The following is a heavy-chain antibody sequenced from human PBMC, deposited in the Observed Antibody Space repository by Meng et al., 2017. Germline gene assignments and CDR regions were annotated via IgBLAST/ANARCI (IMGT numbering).Heavy chain of an antibody. J-gene: IGHJ4*02. CDR2: IIPIFGTA. D-gene: IGHD3-10*01. CDR1: GGTFSSYA. Sequence: QLQSVQSVVEVKEPGSSVKVSCKASGGTFSSYAISWVRQAPGQGLEWMGGIIPIFGTANYAQKFQGRVTITTDESTSTAYMELSSLRSEDTAVYYCAGSGSYYNGDFDYWGQGTLVTVSS. CDR3: AGSGSYYNGDFDY. V-gene: IGHV1-69*05.